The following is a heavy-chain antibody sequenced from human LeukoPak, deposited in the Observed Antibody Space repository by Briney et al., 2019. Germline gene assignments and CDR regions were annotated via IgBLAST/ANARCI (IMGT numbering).Heavy chain of an antibody. CDR2: IRYDGSNK. D-gene: IGHD3-3*01. Sequence: GGSLRLSCAASGFTFSSYAMNWVRQAPGKGLEWVAFIRYDGSNKYYADSVKGRFTISRDNSKNTLYLQMNSLRAEDTAVYYCAKVGGFLEPFDYWGQGTLVTVSS. V-gene: IGHV3-30*02. CDR1: GFTFSSYA. J-gene: IGHJ4*02. CDR3: AKVGGFLEPFDY.